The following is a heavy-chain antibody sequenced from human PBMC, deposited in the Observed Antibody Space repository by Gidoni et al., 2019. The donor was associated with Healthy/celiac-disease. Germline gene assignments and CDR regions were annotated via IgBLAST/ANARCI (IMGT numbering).Heavy chain of an antibody. CDR3: AKGGEH. V-gene: IGHV3-23*01. CDR2: ISGSGCST. J-gene: IGHJ4*02. D-gene: IGHD3-16*01. Sequence: EVQLLESGGGLVQPGGSLRLSCAASGFTFSSYAMSWVRQAPGTGLAWVSAISGSGCSTYYAASVTGRFTISTDPSKNTLYLQMNSLRAEDTAVYYFAKGGEHGGQGTLVTVSS. CDR1: GFTFSSYA.